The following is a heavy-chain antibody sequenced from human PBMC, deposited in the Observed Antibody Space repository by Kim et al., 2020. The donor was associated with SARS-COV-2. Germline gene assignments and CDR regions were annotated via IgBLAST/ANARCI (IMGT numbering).Heavy chain of an antibody. Sequence: GGSLRLSCAASAFTFSNAWMTWVRQAPGKGLEWVGRIKSKTDGETTDYAAPVKGRFTISRDDSKTTLHLQMNSLKIEDTAMYYCVTGGGTYRRGAYWGQGTLVTVSS. CDR2: IKSKTDGETT. V-gene: IGHV3-15*01. CDR1: AFTFSNAW. D-gene: IGHD3-16*01. CDR3: VTGGGTYRRGAY. J-gene: IGHJ4*02.